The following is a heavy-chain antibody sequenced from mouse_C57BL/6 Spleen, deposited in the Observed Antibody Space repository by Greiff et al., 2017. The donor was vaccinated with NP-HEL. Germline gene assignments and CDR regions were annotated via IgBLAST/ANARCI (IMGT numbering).Heavy chain of an antibody. CDR3: ARTSKDYAMDY. CDR2: INPSSGYT. J-gene: IGHJ4*01. Sequence: VQLQQSGAELARPGASVKMSCKASGYTFTSYTMHWVKQRPGQGLEWIGYINPSSGYTKYNQKFKDKATSTADKSSSTAYMQLSSLTSEDSAVYYCARTSKDYAMDYWGQGTSVTVSS. CDR1: GYTFTSYT. V-gene: IGHV1-4*01. D-gene: IGHD2-5*01.